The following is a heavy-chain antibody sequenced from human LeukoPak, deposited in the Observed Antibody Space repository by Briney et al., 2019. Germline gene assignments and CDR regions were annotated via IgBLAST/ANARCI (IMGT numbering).Heavy chain of an antibody. D-gene: IGHD6-13*01. J-gene: IGHJ4*02. V-gene: IGHV3-23*01. Sequence: PGGSLRLSCAASGFTFSSYAMSWVRQAPGKGLEWVSAISCSGDSTYYGDSVKGRFTISRDNSKNTLYLQMNCLRAEDTAVYYCAKTRPLDSSSWSHGDYWGQGTLVTVSS. CDR3: AKTRPLDSSSWSHGDY. CDR1: GFTFSSYA. CDR2: ISCSGDST.